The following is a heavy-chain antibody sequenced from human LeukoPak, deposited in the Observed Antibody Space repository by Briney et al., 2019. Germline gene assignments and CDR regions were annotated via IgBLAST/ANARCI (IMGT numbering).Heavy chain of an antibody. CDR3: AKDRTSTWSWDY. CDR2: ILSDGNDK. D-gene: IGHD6-13*01. Sequence: GGSLRLSCAASGFTFSSYDMHWVRHAPGRGLEWVAIILSDGNDKYYADSVKGRFTISRDNSKDTLDLQMNSLRAEDTAVYYCAKDRTSTWSWDYWGQGTLVIVSS. V-gene: IGHV3-30*18. J-gene: IGHJ4*02. CDR1: GFTFSSYD.